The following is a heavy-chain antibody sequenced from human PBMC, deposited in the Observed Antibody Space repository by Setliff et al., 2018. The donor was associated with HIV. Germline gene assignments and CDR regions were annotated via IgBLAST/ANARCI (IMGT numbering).Heavy chain of an antibody. V-gene: IGHV1-58*01. CDR2: IVVGSGNT. D-gene: IGHD1-7*01. CDR3: AADPQTGTTSYDAFDI. J-gene: IGHJ3*02. CDR1: GFTFTNSA. Sequence: SVKVSCKASGFTFTNSAAQWVRQARGQRLEWIGWIVVGSGNTNYAQKFQERVTITRDMSTSRAYMELSGLRTEDTAVYYCAADPQTGTTSYDAFDIWGQGTVVTVSS.